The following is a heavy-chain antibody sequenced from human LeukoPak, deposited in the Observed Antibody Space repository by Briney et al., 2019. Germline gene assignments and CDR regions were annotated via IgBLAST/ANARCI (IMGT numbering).Heavy chain of an antibody. CDR3: APLLGESAPFDY. V-gene: IGHV3-21*04. CDR1: GFTFSSYS. D-gene: IGHD3-16*01. CDR2: ISSSSSTI. Sequence: PGGSLRLSCAASGFTFSSYSMNWVRQAPGKGLEWVSSISSSSSTIYYADSVKGRFTISRDNAKNSLYLQMNSLRAEDTAVYYCAPLLGESAPFDYWGQGTLVTVSS. J-gene: IGHJ4*02.